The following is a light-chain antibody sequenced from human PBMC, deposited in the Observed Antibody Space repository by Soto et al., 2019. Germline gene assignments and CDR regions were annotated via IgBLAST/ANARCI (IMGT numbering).Light chain of an antibody. J-gene: IGLJ1*01. CDR2: DVS. V-gene: IGLV2-14*03. CDR3: RSYSCTTSLYV. Sequence: QSVLTQPASVSGSPGQSITISCTGTSFKNVSWYQQHPGQAPKLLIYDVSYRPSGISHRFSGSESAYKASLTISGLQAEDEADYYCRSYSCTTSLYVFGTGTKLTVL. CDR1: SFKN.